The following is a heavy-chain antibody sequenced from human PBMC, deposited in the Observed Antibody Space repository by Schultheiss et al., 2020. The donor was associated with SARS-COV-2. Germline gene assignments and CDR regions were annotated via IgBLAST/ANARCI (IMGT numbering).Heavy chain of an antibody. CDR3: ATYPRGIALAD. V-gene: IGHV1-18*01. CDR2: INAGNGNT. Sequence: ASVKVSCKASGYTFTSYGISWVRQAPGQGLEWMGWINAGNGNTNYAQKLQGRVTMTTDTSTSTAYMVLTSLTSADTAVYYCATYPRGIALADWGQGTLVTVSS. J-gene: IGHJ4*02. D-gene: IGHD6-13*01. CDR1: GYTFTSYG.